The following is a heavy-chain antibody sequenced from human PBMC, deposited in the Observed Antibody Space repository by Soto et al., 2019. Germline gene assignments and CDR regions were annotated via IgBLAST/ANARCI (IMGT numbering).Heavy chain of an antibody. CDR1: SGSISTYY. D-gene: IGHD7-27*01. V-gene: IGHV4-59*01. CDR2: IYYTGST. CDR3: AGAPNWAYFDL. J-gene: IGHJ4*02. Sequence: SETLSLTCTVSSGSISTYYWSWVRQPPGKGLEWIGYIYYTGSTNYNPSLKTRVAISMDTSKNQFSLNLSSVTAADTAVYYCAGAPNWAYFDLWGLGTLVTVSS.